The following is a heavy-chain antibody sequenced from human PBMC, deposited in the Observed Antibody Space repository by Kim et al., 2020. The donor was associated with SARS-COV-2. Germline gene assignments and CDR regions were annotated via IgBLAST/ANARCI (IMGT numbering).Heavy chain of an antibody. CDR1: GFTFSSYA. J-gene: IGHJ4*02. Sequence: GWSLRLSCAASGFTFSSYAMNWVRQAPGKGLEWVSAISGSGGSTYYADSVKGRFTISRDNSKNTLYLQMNNLRAEDTAVYYCAKVGTGAADFDYWGQGTLVTVSS. D-gene: IGHD6-13*01. CDR2: ISGSGGST. CDR3: AKVGTGAADFDY. V-gene: IGHV3-23*01.